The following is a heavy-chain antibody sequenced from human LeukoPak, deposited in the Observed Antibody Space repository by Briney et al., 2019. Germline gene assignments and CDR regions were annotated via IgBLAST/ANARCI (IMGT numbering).Heavy chain of an antibody. J-gene: IGHJ3*02. CDR3: AILPARDAFDI. CDR1: GGTFSSYA. Sequence: ASVKVSRKASGGTFSSYAISWVRQAPGQGLEWMGGIIPIFGTANYAQKFQGRVTITADESTSTAYMELSSLRSEDTAVYYCAILPARDAFDIWGQGTMVTVSS. V-gene: IGHV1-69*13. CDR2: IIPIFGTA.